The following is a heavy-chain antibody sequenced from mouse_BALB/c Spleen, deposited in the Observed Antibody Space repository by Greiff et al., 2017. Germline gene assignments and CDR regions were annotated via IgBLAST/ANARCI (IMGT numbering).Heavy chain of an antibody. CDR2: IWAGGST. CDR3: ARESPGSSYWYFDV. J-gene: IGHJ1*01. Sequence: QVQLKESGPGLVAPSQSLSITCTVSGFSLTSYGVHWVRQPPGKGLEWLGVIWAGGSTNYNSALMSRLSISKDNSKSQVFLKMNSLQTDDTAMYYCARESPGSSYWYFDVWGAGTTVTVSS. D-gene: IGHD1-1*01. V-gene: IGHV2-9*02. CDR1: GFSLTSYG.